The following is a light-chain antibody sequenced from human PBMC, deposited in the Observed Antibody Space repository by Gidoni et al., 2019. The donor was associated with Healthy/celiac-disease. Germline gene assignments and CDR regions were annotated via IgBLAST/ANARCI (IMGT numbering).Light chain of an antibody. CDR3: QQSYSTPDT. CDR1: QSISSY. V-gene: IGKV1-39*01. Sequence: DIQMTQSPSSLSASVGDRVTITCRASQSISSYLNWYQQKPGKAPKLLSYAASSLQSGVPSRFSGSGSGTDFTLTISSLQPEDFATYYCQQSYSTPDTFXPXTKVDIK. J-gene: IGKJ3*01. CDR2: AAS.